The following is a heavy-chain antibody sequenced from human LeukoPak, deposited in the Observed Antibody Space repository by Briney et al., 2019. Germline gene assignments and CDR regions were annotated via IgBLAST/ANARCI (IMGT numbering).Heavy chain of an antibody. CDR3: ARDRAGGGYCSSTSCYTFDFDY. Sequence: SVKVSCKASGGTFSSYAISWVRQAPGQGLEWMRGIIPIFGTANYAQKFQGRVTITADESTSTAYMELSSLRSEDTAVYYCARDRAGGGYCSSTSCYTFDFDYWGQGTLVTVSS. J-gene: IGHJ4*02. CDR1: GGTFSSYA. CDR2: IIPIFGTA. D-gene: IGHD2-2*02. V-gene: IGHV1-69*01.